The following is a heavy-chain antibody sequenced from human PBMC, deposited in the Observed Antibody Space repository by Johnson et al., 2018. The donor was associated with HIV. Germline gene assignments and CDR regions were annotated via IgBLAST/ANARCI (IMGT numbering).Heavy chain of an antibody. CDR1: GFTFSSYG. V-gene: IGHV3-30*18. CDR2: ISYDGSDK. CDR3: ANLPQPFHYYDSGRPNTFDI. J-gene: IGHJ3*02. Sequence: QEQLVESGGGVVQPGRSLRLSCAASGFTFSSYGMHWVRQAPGKGLEWVAVISYDGSDKYYADSVKGRFTISRDTSKNTLYLQMNTLRAEDTAVYYCANLPQPFHYYDSGRPNTFDIWGQGTMVTVSS. D-gene: IGHD3-10*01.